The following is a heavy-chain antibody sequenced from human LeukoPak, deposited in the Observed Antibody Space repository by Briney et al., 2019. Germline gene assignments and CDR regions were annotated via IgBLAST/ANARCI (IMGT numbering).Heavy chain of an antibody. J-gene: IGHJ2*01. CDR2: IYNSGST. Sequence: SGTLSLTCAVSGGSVSSNNWWSWVRQTPGKGLEWIGEIYNSGSTNYNPSLKSRVAISVDKSKNQFSLRLSSVTAAGTAVYYCARSGNSWYFDLWGRGTLVTVSS. CDR3: ARSGNSWYFDL. CDR1: GGSVSSNNW. D-gene: IGHD4-23*01. V-gene: IGHV4-4*02.